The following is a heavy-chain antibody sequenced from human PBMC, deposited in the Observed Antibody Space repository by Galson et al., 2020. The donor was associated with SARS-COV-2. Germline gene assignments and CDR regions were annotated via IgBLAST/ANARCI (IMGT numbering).Heavy chain of an antibody. V-gene: IGHV4-31*03. Sequence: SETLSLTCTVSGGSISSGGYYWSWIRKHPGTGLEWIGYIYYSGSTYYNPSLKSRVTISVDTSKNQFSLKLRSVTAADTAVYYCARDEGYNWNYSGMDVWGQGTTVTVSS. CDR3: ARDEGYNWNYSGMDV. J-gene: IGHJ6*02. D-gene: IGHD1-20*01. CDR2: IYYSGST. CDR1: GGSISSGGYY.